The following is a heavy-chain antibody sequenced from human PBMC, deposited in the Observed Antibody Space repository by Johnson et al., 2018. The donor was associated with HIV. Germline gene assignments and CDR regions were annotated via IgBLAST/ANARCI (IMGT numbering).Heavy chain of an antibody. CDR3: AKPKNPLIVDLDAFDI. CDR1: GFTFDDYA. CDR2: ISWNSGSI. D-gene: IGHD1-26*01. Sequence: VQLVESGGGLVQPGGSLRLSCAASGFTFDDYAMHWFRQAPGKGLEWVSGISWNSGSIGQADSVKGRFTISRDNAKNSLYLQMNSLRAEDTALYYCAKPKNPLIVDLDAFDIWGQGTMVTVSP. V-gene: IGHV3-9*01. J-gene: IGHJ3*02.